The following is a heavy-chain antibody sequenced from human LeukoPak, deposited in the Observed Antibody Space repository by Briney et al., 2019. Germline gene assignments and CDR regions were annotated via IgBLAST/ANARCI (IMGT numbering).Heavy chain of an antibody. J-gene: IGHJ4*02. CDR1: GFTFSSYG. V-gene: IGHV3-30*03. CDR3: ATGRSFSSSSPCEY. Sequence: GGSLRLSCAASGFTFSSYGMHWVRQAPGKGLEWVTAISYDGSNKYYADSVKGRFTISRDNSKNTLYLQMNSLRAEDTAVYYCATGRSFSSSSPCEYWGQGTLVTVSS. D-gene: IGHD6-6*01. CDR2: ISYDGSNK.